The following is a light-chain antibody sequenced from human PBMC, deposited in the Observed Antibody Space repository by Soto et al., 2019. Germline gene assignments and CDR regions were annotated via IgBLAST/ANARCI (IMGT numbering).Light chain of an antibody. CDR2: DAS. J-gene: IGKJ4*01. CDR1: QSVSSN. CDR3: QQCSWHPFTVT. Sequence: EIVMTQSPATLSVSPGERATLSCRASQSVSSNLAWYQQKPGQAPRLLIYDASTRATAIPARFSGSGSGTEYTLTISSLQSEDSAVYYCQQCSWHPFTVTFGGGNKVEIK. V-gene: IGKV3-15*01.